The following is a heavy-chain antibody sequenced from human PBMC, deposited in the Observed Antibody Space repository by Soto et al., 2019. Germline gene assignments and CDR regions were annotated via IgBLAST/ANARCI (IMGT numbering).Heavy chain of an antibody. Sequence: SETLSLTCTVSGGSISSSSYYWGWIRQPPGKGLEWIGSIYYSGSTYYNPSLKSRVTISVDTSKNQISLKLSSVTAADTAVYYCAKEKRITMIVDLTYGMDVWGQGTTVTVSS. J-gene: IGHJ6*02. CDR1: GGSISSSSYY. V-gene: IGHV4-39*02. CDR3: AKEKRITMIVDLTYGMDV. D-gene: IGHD3-22*01. CDR2: IYYSGST.